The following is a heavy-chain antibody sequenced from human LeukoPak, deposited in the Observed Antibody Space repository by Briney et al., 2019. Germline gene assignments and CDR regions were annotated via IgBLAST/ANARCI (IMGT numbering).Heavy chain of an antibody. V-gene: IGHV7-4-1*02. CDR2: INTNTGNP. CDR3: ARDLYSGYDWRGGSLDY. CDR1: GYTFTSYA. Sequence: ASVKVSCKASGYTFTSYAMNWVRQAPGQELEWMGWINTNTGNPTYAQGFTGRFVFSLDTSVSTAYLQISSLKAEDTAVYYCARDLYSGYDWRGGSLDYWGQGTLVTVSS. D-gene: IGHD5-12*01. J-gene: IGHJ4*02.